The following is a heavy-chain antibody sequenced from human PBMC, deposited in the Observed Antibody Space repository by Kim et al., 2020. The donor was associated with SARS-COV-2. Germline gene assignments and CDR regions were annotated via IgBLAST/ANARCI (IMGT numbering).Heavy chain of an antibody. CDR3: ARSPASSSYYYYYGMDV. Sequence: ASVKVSCKASGYTFTSYGISWVRQAPGQGLEWMGWISAYNGNTNYAQKLQGRVTMTTDTSTSTAYMELRSLRSDDTAVYYCARSPASSSYYYYYGMDVWGQGTTVTVSS. D-gene: IGHD6-13*01. J-gene: IGHJ6*02. V-gene: IGHV1-18*04. CDR1: GYTFTSYG. CDR2: ISAYNGNT.